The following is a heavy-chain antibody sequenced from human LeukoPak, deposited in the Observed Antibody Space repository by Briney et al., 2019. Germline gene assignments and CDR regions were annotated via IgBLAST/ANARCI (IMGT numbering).Heavy chain of an antibody. Sequence: KPSETLSLTCAVSGGSISSSSYYWGWIRQPPGKGLEWIGSIYYSGITYYNPSLKSRVTISVDTSKNQVSLKLSSVTAADTAVYYCASRGTAMAFDYWGQGTLVTVSS. CDR2: IYYSGIT. J-gene: IGHJ4*02. D-gene: IGHD5-18*01. CDR1: GGSISSSSYY. CDR3: ASRGTAMAFDY. V-gene: IGHV4-39*01.